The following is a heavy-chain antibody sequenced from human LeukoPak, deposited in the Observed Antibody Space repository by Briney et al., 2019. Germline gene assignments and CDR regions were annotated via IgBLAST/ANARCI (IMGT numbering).Heavy chain of an antibody. CDR3: ARGTIAAAGYYYFDY. CDR1: GFTFSGYS. V-gene: IGHV3-7*04. D-gene: IGHD6-13*01. Sequence: PGGSLRLSCAASGFTFSGYSMSWVRQAPGKGLEWVANIKQDGSEKYYVDSVKGRFTISRDNAKNSLYLQMNSLRAEDTAVYYCARGTIAAAGYYYFDYWGQGTQVTVSS. J-gene: IGHJ4*02. CDR2: IKQDGSEK.